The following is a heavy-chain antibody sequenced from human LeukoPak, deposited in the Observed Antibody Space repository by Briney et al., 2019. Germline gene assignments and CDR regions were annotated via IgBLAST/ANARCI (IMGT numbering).Heavy chain of an antibody. D-gene: IGHD6-19*01. CDR3: ARDKRIAVAGMKYYFDY. V-gene: IGHV1-69*13. CDR1: GYTFTSYA. Sequence: ASVKVSCKASGYTFTSYAISWVRQAPGQGLEWMGGIIPIFGTANYAQKFQGRVTITADESTSTAYMELSSLRSEDTAVYYCARDKRIAVAGMKYYFDYWGQGTLVTVSS. J-gene: IGHJ4*02. CDR2: IIPIFGTA.